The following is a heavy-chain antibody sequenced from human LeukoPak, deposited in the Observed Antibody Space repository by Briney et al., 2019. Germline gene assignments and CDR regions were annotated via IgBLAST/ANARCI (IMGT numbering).Heavy chain of an antibody. CDR1: GFTLSCYG. CDR2: LRYDGSTA. J-gene: IGHJ4*02. D-gene: IGHD1-26*01. V-gene: IGHV3-30*02. CDR3: AKDPYGGTYPSYFDY. Sequence: GGPLRLSCAASGFTLSCYGMNCLRQAPGKGLDWVAFLRYDGSTAIYEDSVKGRFTISRDSSKNTLYLQMNSLTPADTAIYYCAKDPYGGTYPSYFDYWGQGTLVTVSS.